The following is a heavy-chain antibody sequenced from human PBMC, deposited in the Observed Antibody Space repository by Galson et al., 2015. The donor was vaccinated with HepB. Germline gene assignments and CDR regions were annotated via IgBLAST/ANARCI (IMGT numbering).Heavy chain of an antibody. CDR1: GYTFTSYA. CDR3: ARAIRDADMIKGAFDY. Sequence: SCKASGYTFTSYAIHWVRQAPGKGLEWVAVISYDGRNEYFADSVKGRFTISRDNSKNTVYLQMNSLGAEDTAVYYCARAIRDADMIKGAFDYWGREPWSPSPQ. CDR2: ISYDGRNE. J-gene: IGHJ4*02. V-gene: IGHV3-30*04. D-gene: IGHD3-16*01.